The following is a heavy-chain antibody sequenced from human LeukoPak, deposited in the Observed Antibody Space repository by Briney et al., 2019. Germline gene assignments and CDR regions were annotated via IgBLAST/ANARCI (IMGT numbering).Heavy chain of an antibody. V-gene: IGHV3-30*04. D-gene: IGHD3-9*01. J-gene: IGHJ5*02. Sequence: PGGSLRLSCAASGFTFSSYAMHWVRQAPGKGLEWVAVISYDGSNKYYADSVKGRFTISRDNSKNTLCLQMNSLRAEDTAVYYCARERLRPKLRYFDSGWFDPWGQGTLVTVSS. CDR2: ISYDGSNK. CDR1: GFTFSSYA. CDR3: ARERLRPKLRYFDSGWFDP.